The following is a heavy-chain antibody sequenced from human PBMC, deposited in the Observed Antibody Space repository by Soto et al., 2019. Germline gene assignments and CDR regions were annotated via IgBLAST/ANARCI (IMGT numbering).Heavy chain of an antibody. CDR2: ISFDGKNE. Sequence: QVQLVESGGGVVQPGRSLRLSCAASGFTFSSHTMHWVHQAPGKGLEWMAVISFDGKNEYYADSVKGRFTISRDNSKNTRFLQMNSLRAEDTAVFYCARDAAHNSDYFDYWGQGNLVTVSS. CDR3: ARDAAHNSDYFDY. V-gene: IGHV3-30*04. J-gene: IGHJ4*02. CDR1: GFTFSSHT. D-gene: IGHD2-15*01.